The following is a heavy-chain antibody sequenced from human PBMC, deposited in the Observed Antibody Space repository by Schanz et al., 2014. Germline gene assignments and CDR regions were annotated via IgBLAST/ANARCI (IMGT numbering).Heavy chain of an antibody. Sequence: EVQLVESGGGLVQPGGSLRLSCAASGFSFSTHAMSWVRQAPGQGLEWVSGINTSGGSRYYAESVKGRFTISRDNSKNMLYLQMNSLRGEDTAVYFCAKGRGGTSSEGLDQYYGMDVWGQGTTVVVSS. CDR2: INTSGGSR. V-gene: IGHV3-23*04. CDR1: GFSFSTHA. J-gene: IGHJ6*02. D-gene: IGHD6-6*01. CDR3: AKGRGGTSSEGLDQYYGMDV.